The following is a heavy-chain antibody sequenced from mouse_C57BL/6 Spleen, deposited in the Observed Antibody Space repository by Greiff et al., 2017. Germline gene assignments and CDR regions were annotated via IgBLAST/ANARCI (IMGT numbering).Heavy chain of an antibody. V-gene: IGHV3-1*01. Sequence: EVKLQESGPGMVKPSQSLSLTCTVTGYSITSGYDWHWIRHFPGNKLEWMGYISYSGSTNYNPSLKSRISITHDTSKNHFFLKLNSVTTEDTATYYCASSNWDYAMDYWGQGTSVTVSS. J-gene: IGHJ4*01. CDR2: ISYSGST. D-gene: IGHD4-1*01. CDR1: GYSITSGYD. CDR3: ASSNWDYAMDY.